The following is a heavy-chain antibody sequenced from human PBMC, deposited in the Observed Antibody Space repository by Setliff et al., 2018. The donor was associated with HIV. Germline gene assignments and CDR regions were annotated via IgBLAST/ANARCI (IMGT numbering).Heavy chain of an antibody. CDR1: GYTFSNYG. J-gene: IGHJ4*02. Sequence: AAVKVSCQASGYTFSNYGISWVRQAPGQGLEWMGWISPYNGNTNYVQKLQGRATITTDTSTSTAYMELRSLRSDDTALYYCARKPTGSPSDYWGQGTLVTVSS. CDR3: ARKPTGSPSDY. D-gene: IGHD2-2*01. CDR2: ISPYNGNT. V-gene: IGHV1-18*01.